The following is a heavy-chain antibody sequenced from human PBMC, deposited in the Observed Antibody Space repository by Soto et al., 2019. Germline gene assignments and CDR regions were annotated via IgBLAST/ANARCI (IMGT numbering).Heavy chain of an antibody. J-gene: IGHJ4*02. V-gene: IGHV4-39*01. CDR1: GGSISSSSYY. D-gene: IGHD3-3*01. CDR3: ARFCSGYYFDY. Sequence: LSLTCTVSGGSISSSSYYWGWIRQPPGKGLEWIGSIYYSGSTYYNPSLKSRVTISVDTSKNQFSLKLSSVTAADTAVYYCARFCSGYYFDYWGQGTLVTVSS. CDR2: IYYSGST.